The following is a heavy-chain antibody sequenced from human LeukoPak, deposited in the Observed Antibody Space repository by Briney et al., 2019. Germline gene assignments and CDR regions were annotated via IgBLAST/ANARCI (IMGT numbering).Heavy chain of an antibody. J-gene: IGHJ4*02. CDR3: ARDRGQQQYSSSWYMDY. Sequence: SSYYWGWIRQAPGKGLEWVAVIWYDGSNEYYADSVKGRFTISRDSSKNTLYLQMSSLRVEDTAVYYCARDRGQQQYSSSWYMDYWGQGTLVTVSS. V-gene: IGHV3-33*01. CDR1: SSYY. D-gene: IGHD6-13*01. CDR2: IWYDGSNE.